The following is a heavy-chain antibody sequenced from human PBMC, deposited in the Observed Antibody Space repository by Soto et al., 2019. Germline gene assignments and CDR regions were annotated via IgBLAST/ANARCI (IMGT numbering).Heavy chain of an antibody. J-gene: IGHJ4*02. CDR1: GGSISSYY. D-gene: IGHD5-12*01. V-gene: IGHV4-59*12. Sequence: QVQLQESGPGLVKPSETLSLTCTVSGGSISSYYWSWIRRPPGKGLEWIGYIYYSGSTNYNPSLKSRVTISVDTSKNQFSLKLSSVTAADTAVYYCAISQPRYCGYDFYWGQGTLFTVTA. CDR2: IYYSGST. CDR3: AISQPRYCGYDFY.